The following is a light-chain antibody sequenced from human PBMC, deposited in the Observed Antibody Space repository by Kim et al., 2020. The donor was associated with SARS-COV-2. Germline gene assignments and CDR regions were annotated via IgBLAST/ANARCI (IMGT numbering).Light chain of an antibody. Sequence: QSALTQPASVSGSPGQSITISCTGTSSDVGAYNCVSWYQHHPGKAPKLLIYDVTYRPSGVSSRFSGSKSGNTASLTIYDLQTEDEVDYYCSSYTRTSPYVFGTGTKVTVL. CDR2: DVT. CDR3: SSYTRTSPYV. CDR1: SSDVGAYNC. V-gene: IGLV2-14*03. J-gene: IGLJ1*01.